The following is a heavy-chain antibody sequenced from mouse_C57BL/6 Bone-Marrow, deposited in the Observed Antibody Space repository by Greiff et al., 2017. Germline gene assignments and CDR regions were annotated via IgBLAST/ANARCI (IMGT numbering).Heavy chain of an antibody. D-gene: IGHD2-4*01. CDR1: GYAFTNYL. Sequence: VQLQQSGAELVRPGTSVKVSCKASGYAFTNYLIEWVKQRPGQGLEWIGVINPGSGGTNYNEKFKGKATLTADKSSSTAYMQLSSLTSEDSAVYFCARLPPYDYGEDYYAMDYWGQGTSVTVSS. CDR2: INPGSGGT. J-gene: IGHJ4*01. V-gene: IGHV1-54*01. CDR3: ARLPPYDYGEDYYAMDY.